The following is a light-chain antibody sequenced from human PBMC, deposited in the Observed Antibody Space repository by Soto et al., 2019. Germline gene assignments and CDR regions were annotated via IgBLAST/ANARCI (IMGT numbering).Light chain of an antibody. J-gene: IGKJ4*01. V-gene: IGKV1-16*02. Sequence: DIQMTQSPSSLSASVGDRVTITCRASRGITNYLAWFQQKPGKAPKSLIYAASNLQSGVPSKFSGSGSGTDFTLTISSLQSEDFATYYCQQYSSYPLTFGGGTTVEIK. CDR1: RGITNY. CDR2: AAS. CDR3: QQYSSYPLT.